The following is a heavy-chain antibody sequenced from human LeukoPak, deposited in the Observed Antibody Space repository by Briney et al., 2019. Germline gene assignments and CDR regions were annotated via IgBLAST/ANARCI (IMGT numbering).Heavy chain of an antibody. CDR1: GGSFSGYY. J-gene: IGHJ3*02. Sequence: SETLSLTCAVYGGSFSGYYWSWIRPPPGKGLEWIGETNHSGSTNYIPSLKSRVTISVDTSKNQFSLKLSSVTAADTAVYYCARGRAFDIWGQVIMVTVSS. V-gene: IGHV4-34*01. CDR2: TNHSGST. CDR3: ARGRAFDI.